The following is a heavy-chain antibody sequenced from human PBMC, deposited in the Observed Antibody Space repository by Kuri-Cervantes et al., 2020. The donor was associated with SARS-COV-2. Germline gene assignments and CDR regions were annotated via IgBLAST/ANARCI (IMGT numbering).Heavy chain of an antibody. Sequence: GESLKISCAASGFTFSRYAMIWVRQAPRKGLEWISAIRGGGYTTYYADSVKGRFTISRDNFKNTLYLQMNNLRAEDTAVYYCAKDPNGDYVGAFDFWGQGTLVTVSS. CDR3: AKDPNGDYVGAFDF. J-gene: IGHJ3*01. V-gene: IGHV3-23*01. CDR2: IRGGGYTT. D-gene: IGHD4-17*01. CDR1: GFTFSRYA.